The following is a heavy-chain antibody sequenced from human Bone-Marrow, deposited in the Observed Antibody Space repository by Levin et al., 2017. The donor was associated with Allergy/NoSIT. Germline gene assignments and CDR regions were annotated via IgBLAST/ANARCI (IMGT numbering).Heavy chain of an antibody. CDR1: GYTFTSYH. Sequence: ASVKVSCKTSGYTFTSYHVYWVRQAPGQGLEYMGYINPNSGNTGYAQKFQGRVTMTRNSSITTAYMKLSGLLFEDTAIYYCARGDCYSGSCYGPDWLDPWGQGTQVTVS. V-gene: IGHV1-8*01. CDR2: INPNSGNT. D-gene: IGHD2-15*01. J-gene: IGHJ5*02. CDR3: ARGDCYSGSCYGPDWLDP.